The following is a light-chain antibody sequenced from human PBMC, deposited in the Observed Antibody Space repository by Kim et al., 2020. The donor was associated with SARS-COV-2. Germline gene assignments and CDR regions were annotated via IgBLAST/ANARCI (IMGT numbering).Light chain of an antibody. CDR2: DVN. CDR3: CSYAGTYTSV. J-gene: IGLJ3*02. CDR1: SSDVGGYNY. Sequence: QSALTQPRSVSGSPGQSVTISCTGTSSDVGGYNYVSWYQQHPGKAPKLMIYDVNKRPSGVPDRFSGSKSGNTASLTISGLQAEDEADYYFCSYAGTYTSVFGGGTQVTVL. V-gene: IGLV2-11*01.